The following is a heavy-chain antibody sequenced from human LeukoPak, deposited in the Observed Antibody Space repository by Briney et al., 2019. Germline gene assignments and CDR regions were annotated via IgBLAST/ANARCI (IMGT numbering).Heavy chain of an antibody. J-gene: IGHJ4*02. Sequence: ASVKVSCKASGHTFTSYNINWVRQATGQGLEWMGWMDPNGGNTGYAQKFQGRVTMTRNTSISTAYMELSSLRSDDTAVYYCARGSVGARLDYWGQGILVTVSS. CDR3: ARGSVGARLDY. CDR1: GHTFTSYN. D-gene: IGHD1-26*01. CDR2: MDPNGGNT. V-gene: IGHV1-8*01.